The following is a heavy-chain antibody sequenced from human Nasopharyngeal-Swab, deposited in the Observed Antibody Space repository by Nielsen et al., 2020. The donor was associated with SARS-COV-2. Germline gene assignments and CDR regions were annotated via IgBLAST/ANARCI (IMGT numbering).Heavy chain of an antibody. CDR1: GFNFHTYA. D-gene: IGHD4-17*01. CDR2: ISYDGSNQ. J-gene: IGHJ6*02. V-gene: IGHV3-30*04. Sequence: AGSLRLSCVASGFNFHTYALLWVRQAPGKGLAWVAIISYDGSNQFYADSVKGRFTVSRDNSKNTLYLQMSSLTREDTAIYYCARGKDGVYYYYGMDVWGQGTTITVSS. CDR3: ARGKDGVYYYYGMDV.